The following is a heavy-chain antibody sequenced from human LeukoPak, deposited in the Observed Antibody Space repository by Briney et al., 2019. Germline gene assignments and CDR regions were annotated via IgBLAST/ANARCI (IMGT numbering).Heavy chain of an antibody. CDR3: ARSAKQWLVNWCDP. V-gene: IGHV4-34*01. CDR1: SGSFSGYY. D-gene: IGHD6-19*01. J-gene: IGHJ5*02. Sequence: PSETLSLTCAVYSGSFSGYYWSWIRQPPGKGLEWIGEINHSGSTKYNPSLKNRVTISVDTSKNQFSLKLSSVTAADTAVYYCARSAKQWLVNWCDPWGQGTLVTVSS. CDR2: INHSGST.